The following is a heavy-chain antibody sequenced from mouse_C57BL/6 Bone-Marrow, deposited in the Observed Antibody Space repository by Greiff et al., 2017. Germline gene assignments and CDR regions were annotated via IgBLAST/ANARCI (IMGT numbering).Heavy chain of an antibody. Sequence: EVKLMESGGDLVKPGGSLKLSCAASGFTFSSYGMSWVRQTPDKRLEWVATISSGGSYTYYPDSVKGRFTISRDNAKNTLYLQMSSLKSEVTAMYYCARHPGTGYFDYWGQGTTLTVSS. CDR3: ARHPGTGYFDY. V-gene: IGHV5-6*01. CDR2: ISSGGSYT. D-gene: IGHD4-1*01. J-gene: IGHJ2*01. CDR1: GFTFSSYG.